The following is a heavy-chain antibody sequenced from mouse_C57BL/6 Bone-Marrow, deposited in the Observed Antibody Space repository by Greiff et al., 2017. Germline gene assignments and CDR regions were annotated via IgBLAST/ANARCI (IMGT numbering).Heavy chain of an antibody. J-gene: IGHJ1*03. CDR1: GFTFSDFY. CDR3: ARDPYYGSSYWYFDV. Sequence: DVMLVESGGGLVQSGRSLRLSCATSGFTFSDFYMEWVRQAPGKGLEWIAASRNKANDYTTEYSASVKGRFIVSRDTSQSILYLQMNALRAEDTAIYYCARDPYYGSSYWYFDVWGTGTTVTVSS. V-gene: IGHV7-1*01. CDR2: SRNKANDYTT. D-gene: IGHD1-1*01.